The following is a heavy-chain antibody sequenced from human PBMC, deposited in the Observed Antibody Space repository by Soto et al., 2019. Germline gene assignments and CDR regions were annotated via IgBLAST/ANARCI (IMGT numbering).Heavy chain of an antibody. CDR3: ARGAEHQLLSRDYFYVMDV. D-gene: IGHD1-1*01. J-gene: IGHJ6*02. Sequence: QVQLVESGGGVVQPGRSLRLSCAASGFTLSRYGMHWVRQAPGKGLEWVAVISFEGNTQYYADSVKGRFTISRDNSKDTLSLQIHSLRPEDMAVYYCARGAEHQLLSRDYFYVMDVWGQGTTVSVSS. V-gene: IGHV3-30*05. CDR1: GFTLSRYG. CDR2: ISFEGNTQ.